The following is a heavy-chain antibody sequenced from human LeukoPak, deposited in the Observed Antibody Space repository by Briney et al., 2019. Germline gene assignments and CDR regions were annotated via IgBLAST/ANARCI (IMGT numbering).Heavy chain of an antibody. CDR3: ARGRRQRTSAPFDI. V-gene: IGHV4-34*01. J-gene: IGHJ3*02. CDR2: INHSGST. CDR1: GGSFSGYY. Sequence: TSETLSLTCAVYGGSFSGYYWSWIRQPPGKGLEWIGEINHSGSTDYNPSLKSRVTVSVDTSKNQFSLKVTSVTAADTAVYYCARGRRQRTSAPFDIWGQGTMVTVSS. D-gene: IGHD2-8*02.